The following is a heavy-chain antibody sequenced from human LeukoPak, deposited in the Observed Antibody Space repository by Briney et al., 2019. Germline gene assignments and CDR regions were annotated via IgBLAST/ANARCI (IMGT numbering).Heavy chain of an antibody. CDR2: IWPDGNYK. J-gene: IGHJ4*02. CDR1: GFTFSDYG. CDR3: VRASGSFDY. V-gene: IGHV3-33*01. D-gene: IGHD3-10*01. Sequence: GGSLRPSCAVSGFTFSDYGIHWVRQAPGKGLEWVAVIWPDGNYKYYADSVKGRFTISGDDSKKTLWLQMNSLRVEDTAVYYCVRASGSFDYWGQGTLVTVSS.